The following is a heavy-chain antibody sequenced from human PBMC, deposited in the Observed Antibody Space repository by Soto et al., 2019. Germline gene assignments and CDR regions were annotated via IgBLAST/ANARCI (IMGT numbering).Heavy chain of an antibody. V-gene: IGHV3-30-3*01. Sequence: VIKTPGKGLEGVAVISYDGSNKYYADSVKGRFTISRDNSKNTLYLQMNSLRAEDTAVYYCARGSLPAAMSGSPYYYYGMDVWGQGTTVTVSS. CDR3: ARGSLPAAMSGSPYYYYGMDV. D-gene: IGHD2-2*01. CDR2: ISYDGSNK. J-gene: IGHJ6*02.